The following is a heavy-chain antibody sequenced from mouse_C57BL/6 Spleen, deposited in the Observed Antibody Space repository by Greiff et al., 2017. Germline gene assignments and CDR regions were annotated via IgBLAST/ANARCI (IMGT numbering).Heavy chain of an antibody. CDR2: INPSTGGT. V-gene: IGHV1-42*01. J-gene: IGHJ2*01. CDR1: GYSFTGYY. CDR3: ARGLGVFDY. Sequence: VHVKQSGPELVKPGASVKISCKASGYSFTGYYMNWVKQSPEKSLEWIGEINPSTGGTTYNQKFKAKATLTVDKSSSTAYMQLKSLTSEDSAVYYCARGLGVFDYWGQGTTLTVSS.